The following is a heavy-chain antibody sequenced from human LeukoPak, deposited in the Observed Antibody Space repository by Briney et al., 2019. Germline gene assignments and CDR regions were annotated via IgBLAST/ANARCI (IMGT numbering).Heavy chain of an antibody. D-gene: IGHD3-9*01. Sequence: SVKVSCXASGGTFSSYAISWVRLAHGQGLEWMAGIIPIFGTANYAQKFQGRVTITADESTSTAYMELSSLRSEDTAVYYCARDGHTGATIFHWFDPWGQGTLVTVSS. CDR3: ARDGHTGATIFHWFDP. CDR2: IIPIFGTA. CDR1: GGTFSSYA. V-gene: IGHV1-69*01. J-gene: IGHJ5*02.